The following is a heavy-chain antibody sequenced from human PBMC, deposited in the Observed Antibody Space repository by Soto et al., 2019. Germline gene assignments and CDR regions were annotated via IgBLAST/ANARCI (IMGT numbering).Heavy chain of an antibody. D-gene: IGHD2-15*01. CDR3: RLLGSLVEY. V-gene: IGHV3-21*01. J-gene: IGHJ4*02. Sequence: GGSLRLSCAASVFTFSSYSMNWVRQAPGKGLEWVSSFSSSSSYIYYADSVKGRFTISRDNAKNSLYLQMNSLRAQDTAVYYYRLLGSLVEYLAQGTMVTVSS. CDR2: FSSSSSYI. CDR1: VFTFSSYS.